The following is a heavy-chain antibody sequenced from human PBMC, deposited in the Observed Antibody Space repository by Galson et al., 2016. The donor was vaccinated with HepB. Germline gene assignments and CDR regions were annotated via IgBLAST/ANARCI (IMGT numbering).Heavy chain of an antibody. CDR3: ARSFDAAGSRSLDH. J-gene: IGHJ4*02. CDR2: INSDGSGI. V-gene: IGHV3-74*01. Sequence: SLRLSCAASGFTFNNYDMHWFRQVPREGLVWVARINSDGSGINYADSVKGRFTISRDNAKNTLYLQMNSLRVEDTAVYFCARSFDAAGSRSLDHWGQGTLVTVSS. CDR1: GFTFNNYD. D-gene: IGHD6-13*01.